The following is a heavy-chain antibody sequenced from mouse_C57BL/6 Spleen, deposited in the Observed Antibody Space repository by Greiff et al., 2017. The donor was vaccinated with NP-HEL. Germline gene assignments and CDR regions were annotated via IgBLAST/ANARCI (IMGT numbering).Heavy chain of an antibody. Sequence: LVESGPELVKPGASVKISCKASGYAFSSSWMNWVQQRPGKGLEWIGRIYPGDGDTNYNGKFKGKATLTADKSSSTAYMQLSSLTSEDSAVYFCARTGGDGYFDVWGTGTTVTVSS. CDR2: IYPGDGDT. CDR3: ARTGGDGYFDV. CDR1: GYAFSSSW. V-gene: IGHV1-82*01. D-gene: IGHD4-1*01. J-gene: IGHJ1*03.